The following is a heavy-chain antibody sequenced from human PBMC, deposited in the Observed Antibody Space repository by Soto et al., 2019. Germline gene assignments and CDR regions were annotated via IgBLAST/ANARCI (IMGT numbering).Heavy chain of an antibody. V-gene: IGHV3-53*01. J-gene: IGHJ6*02. CDR2: IYPSGTT. Sequence: EVQLVESGGGLIQPGGSLRLSCAASGLSVSSNYMTWVRQTPGKVLEWVSTIYPSGTTFYADTVKGRFAVSRDNAKNSLYLQMNSLRAEDTAVYYCARDRGYDAHDYYYNAMDVWGQGTTVTVSS. CDR1: GLSVSSNY. CDR3: ARDRGYDAHDYYYNAMDV. D-gene: IGHD2-15*01.